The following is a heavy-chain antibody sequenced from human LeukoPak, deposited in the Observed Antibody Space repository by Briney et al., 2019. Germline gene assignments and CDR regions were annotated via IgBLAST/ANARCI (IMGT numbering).Heavy chain of an antibody. V-gene: IGHV4-59*08. D-gene: IGHD2-21*02. Sequence: SETLSLTCTVSGGSISSYYWSWIRQPPGKGLEWIGYTYYSGKTNYNPSLKSRVSMSVDTSKNQVSLKLYSVTAADTAFYYWARHTPYGDSSFDCWGQGTLVTVSP. J-gene: IGHJ4*02. CDR2: TYYSGKT. CDR1: GGSISSYY. CDR3: ARHTPYGDSSFDC.